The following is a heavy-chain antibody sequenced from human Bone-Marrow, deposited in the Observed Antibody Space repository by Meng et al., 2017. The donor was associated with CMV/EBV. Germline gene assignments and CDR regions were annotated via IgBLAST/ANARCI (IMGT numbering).Heavy chain of an antibody. CDR1: GFSLSTSGVG. D-gene: IGHD6-6*01. CDR3: AHRRQSIAALRWAFDY. Sequence: YGPTLVKPSQTLTLICTFSGFSLSTSGVGVGWIRHPPGKALEWLALIYWNDDKRYSPSLKSRLTITKDTSKNQVVLTMTNMDPVDTATYDCAHRRQSIAALRWAFDYWGQGTLVTVSS. CDR2: IYWNDDK. J-gene: IGHJ4*02. V-gene: IGHV2-5*01.